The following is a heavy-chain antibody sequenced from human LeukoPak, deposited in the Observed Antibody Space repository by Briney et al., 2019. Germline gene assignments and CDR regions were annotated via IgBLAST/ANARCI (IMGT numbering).Heavy chain of an antibody. V-gene: IGHV3-21*01. Sequence: PGGSLRLSCAASGFTFSSSAMSWVRQAPGKGLEWVSSISSSSSYIYYADSVKGRFTISRDNAKNSLYLQMNSLRAEDTAVYYCARDSIAARPIDYWGQGTLVTVSS. CDR2: ISSSSSYI. D-gene: IGHD6-6*01. CDR3: ARDSIAARPIDY. CDR1: GFTFSSSA. J-gene: IGHJ4*02.